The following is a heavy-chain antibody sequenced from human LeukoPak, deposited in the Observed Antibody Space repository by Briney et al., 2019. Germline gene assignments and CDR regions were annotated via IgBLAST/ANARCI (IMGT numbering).Heavy chain of an antibody. V-gene: IGHV3-23*01. Sequence: GGSLRLSCAASGFTLSSYAMNWVRQAPGKGLEWVSGISASGAATFYADSVKGRFTISRDNPKNTLFLQMNSLRAEDTAVYYCAKVTWIQMWMKGWFDPWGQGTLVTVSS. CDR2: ISASGAAT. CDR1: GFTLSSYA. CDR3: AKVTWIQMWMKGWFDP. D-gene: IGHD5-18*01. J-gene: IGHJ5*02.